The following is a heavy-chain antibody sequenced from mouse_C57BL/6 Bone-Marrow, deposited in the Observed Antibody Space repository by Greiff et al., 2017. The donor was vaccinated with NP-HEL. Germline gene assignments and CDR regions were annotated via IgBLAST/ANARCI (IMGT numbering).Heavy chain of an antibody. CDR1: GYTFTSYG. CDR3: ARRDSAWFAY. J-gene: IGHJ3*01. CDR2: IYPRSGNT. Sequence: QVQLQHSGAELARPGASVKLSCKASGYTFTSYGISWVKQRTGQGLEWIGEIYPRSGNTYYNEKFKGKATLTADKSSSTAYMELRSLTSEDSAVYFCARRDSAWFAYWGQGTLVTVSA. V-gene: IGHV1-81*01. D-gene: IGHD3-3*01.